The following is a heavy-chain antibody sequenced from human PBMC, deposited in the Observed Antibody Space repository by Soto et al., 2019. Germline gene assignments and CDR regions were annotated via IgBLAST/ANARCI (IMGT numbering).Heavy chain of an antibody. CDR3: VRVKETSGWVAFDY. CDR2: INGDGSVT. CDR1: GFTFSGFW. J-gene: IGHJ4*02. Sequence: EVQLVESGGGLVQPGGSLRLSCTASGFTFSGFWMHWVRQAPGKGLVWVSRINGDGSVTNYADSVKGRFTISRDNAKNTLYLQMNSLRVEDTAVYYCVRVKETSGWVAFDYWGQGTLVTVSS. D-gene: IGHD6-19*01. V-gene: IGHV3-74*01.